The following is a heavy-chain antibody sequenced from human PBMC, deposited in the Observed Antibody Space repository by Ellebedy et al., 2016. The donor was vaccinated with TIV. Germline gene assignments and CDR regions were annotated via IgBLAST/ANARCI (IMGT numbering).Heavy chain of an antibody. D-gene: IGHD1-26*01. CDR2: ISAYNGNT. V-gene: IGHV1-18*04. CDR1: GYTFTSYY. CDR3: ARGTSGSYYDADDAFDI. J-gene: IGHJ3*02. Sequence: AASVKVSCKASGYTFTSYYMHWVRQAPGQGLEWMGWISAYNGNTNYAQKLQGRVTMTTDTSTSTAYMELRSLRSDDTAVYYCARGTSGSYYDADDAFDIWGQGTMVTVSS.